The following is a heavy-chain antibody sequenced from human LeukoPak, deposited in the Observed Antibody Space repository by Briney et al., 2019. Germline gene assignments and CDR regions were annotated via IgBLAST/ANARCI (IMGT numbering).Heavy chain of an antibody. J-gene: IGHJ4*02. CDR2: ISWNSGSI. Sequence: GGSLRLSCAASGFTFDDYAMHWVRQAPGKGLEWVSGISWNSGSIGYADSVKGRFTISRDNAKNSLYLQMTNLRVEDTALYYCAKDSYSKGDYWGQGTLVTVSS. V-gene: IGHV3-9*01. CDR1: GFTFDDYA. D-gene: IGHD6-13*01. CDR3: AKDSYSKGDY.